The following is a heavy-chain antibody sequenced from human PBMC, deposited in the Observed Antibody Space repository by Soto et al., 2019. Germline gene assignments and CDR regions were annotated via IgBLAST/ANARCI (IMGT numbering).Heavy chain of an antibody. CDR3: ARLRNHYFMDA. D-gene: IGHD1-1*01. J-gene: IGHJ6*03. CDR1: DGSISGLY. V-gene: IGHV4-59*08. Sequence: QVQLQESGPGLVRPSETLSLTCSVSDGSISGLYWTWVRQSPGKGLEWIGWIYSSGTTNYHPSLKSRVAFSVDTSKNQFYLKLTSVTAADTAIYYCARLRNHYFMDAWGKGTTVAVSS. CDR2: IYSSGTT.